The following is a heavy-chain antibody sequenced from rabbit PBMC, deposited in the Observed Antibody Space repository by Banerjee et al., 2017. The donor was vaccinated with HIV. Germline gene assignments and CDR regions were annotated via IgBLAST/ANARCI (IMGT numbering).Heavy chain of an antibody. CDR2: IATGSGNT. D-gene: IGHD6-1*01. Sequence: QEQLEESGGDLVEPEGSLTLTCTASGFTLSGYWMSWVRQAPGKGLEWIGCIATGSGNTYYASWAKGRFTISKTSSTTVTLQMTSLTAADTATYFCARGDYYTGGYAGYWYYIDLWGPGTLVTVS. J-gene: IGHJ4*01. CDR1: GFTLSGYW. CDR3: ARGDYYTGGYAGYWYYIDL. V-gene: IGHV1S45*01.